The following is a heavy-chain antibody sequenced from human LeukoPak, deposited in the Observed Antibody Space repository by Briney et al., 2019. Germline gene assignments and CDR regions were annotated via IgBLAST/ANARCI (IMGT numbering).Heavy chain of an antibody. CDR3: TGHHQAYSRTY. D-gene: IGHD6-13*01. Sequence: GGSLRLSCTASEFTVSDNYMSWVRQAPGKGLEWVSTLYIDGSTYYADAVKGRFTISRDNAKNTLFLQMNSLRAEDTAVYYCTGHHQAYSRTYWGQGTLVTVSS. CDR2: LYIDGST. CDR1: EFTVSDNY. J-gene: IGHJ4*02. V-gene: IGHV3-66*01.